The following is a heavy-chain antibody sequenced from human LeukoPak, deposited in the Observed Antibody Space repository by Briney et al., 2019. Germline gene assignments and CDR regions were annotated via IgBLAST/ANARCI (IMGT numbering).Heavy chain of an antibody. J-gene: IGHJ4*02. Sequence: SLRLSCAASGFTFDDYAMHWVRPAPGKGLEWVSGISWNSGSIGYADSVKGRFTISRDNAKNSLYLQMNSLRAEDTALYYCAKDIGEAVALVDYWGQGTLVTVSS. CDR1: GFTFDDYA. CDR3: AKDIGEAVALVDY. D-gene: IGHD6-19*01. V-gene: IGHV3-9*01. CDR2: ISWNSGSI.